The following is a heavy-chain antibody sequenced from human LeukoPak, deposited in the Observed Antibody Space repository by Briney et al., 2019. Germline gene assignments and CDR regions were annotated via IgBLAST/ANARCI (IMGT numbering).Heavy chain of an antibody. V-gene: IGHV3-30*18. CDR1: GFTSSSYG. D-gene: IGHD5-24*01. CDR2: ISYDGSNK. Sequence: GGSLRLSCAASGFTSSSYGMHWVRQAPGKGLEWVGVISYDGSNKYYADSVKGRFTISRDNSKNTLYLQMNSLRAEDTAVYYCAKDRGDGYTSMDVWGQGTTVTVSS. J-gene: IGHJ6*02. CDR3: AKDRGDGYTSMDV.